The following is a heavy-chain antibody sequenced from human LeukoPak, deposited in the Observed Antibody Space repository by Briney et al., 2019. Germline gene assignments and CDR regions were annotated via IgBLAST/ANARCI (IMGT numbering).Heavy chain of an antibody. D-gene: IGHD1-7*01. J-gene: IGHJ6*03. CDR2: IIPIFGTA. CDR3: ARGITGTLYYYSYYMDV. Sequence: EASVKVSCKASGGTFSSYAISWVRQAPGQGLEWMGGIIPIFGTANYAQKFQGRVTITADESTSTAYMELSSLRSEDTAVYYCARGITGTLYYYSYYMDVWGKGTTVTVSS. CDR1: GGTFSSYA. V-gene: IGHV1-69*13.